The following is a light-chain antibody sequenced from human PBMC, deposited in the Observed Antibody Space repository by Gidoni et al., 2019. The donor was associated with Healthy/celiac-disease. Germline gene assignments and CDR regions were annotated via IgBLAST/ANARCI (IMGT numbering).Light chain of an antibody. J-gene: IGKJ4*01. V-gene: IGKV3-11*01. CDR3: QQRSNRALT. Sequence: DTLLSQSPATLSLSPGERATRSCRASQRVSSYLAWYQQKPGQAPRLLIYEASNRATGIPARFSGSGSGTDFTLTISSIEAEDVAVYYCQQRSNRALTFXGXTKVEIK. CDR2: EAS. CDR1: QRVSSY.